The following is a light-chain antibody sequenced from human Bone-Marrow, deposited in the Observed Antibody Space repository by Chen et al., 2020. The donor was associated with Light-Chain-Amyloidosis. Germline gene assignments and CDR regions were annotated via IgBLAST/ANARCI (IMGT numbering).Light chain of an antibody. V-gene: IGKV1-39*01. Sequence: DIEMTQSPSSLAASVGDTVTITCRASENIINYLNWYQQRPGRAPKLLIYGASTLQSGVPSRFSGSGSGTDFTLTISSLQPEDFATYFFQQSYRTPSWTFGQGTKVE. J-gene: IGKJ1*01. CDR2: GAS. CDR3: QQSYRTPSWT. CDR1: ENIINY.